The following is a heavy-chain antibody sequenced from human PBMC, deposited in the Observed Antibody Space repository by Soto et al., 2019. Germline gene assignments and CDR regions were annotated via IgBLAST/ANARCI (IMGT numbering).Heavy chain of an antibody. CDR1: GFTFSSYG. D-gene: IGHD4-17*01. CDR2: IWYDGSNK. CDR3: ARAYGDWRYFDY. J-gene: IGHJ4*02. V-gene: IGHV3-33*01. Sequence: QVYLVESGGGVVQPCTSLILSCAASGFTFSSYGMHWVRQTPGKGLDWVAVIWYDGSNKYYADSVKGRFTISRDNSKNTLYLQVNSLRVEDTAVYYCARAYGDWRYFDYWGQGTLVTVSS.